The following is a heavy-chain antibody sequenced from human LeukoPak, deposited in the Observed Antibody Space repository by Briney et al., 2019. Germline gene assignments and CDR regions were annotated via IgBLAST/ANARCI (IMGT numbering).Heavy chain of an antibody. Sequence: PSETLSLTCAVYGGSFSGYYWSWIRQPPGKGLEWIGEINHSGSTNYNPSLNTPITISIDTSKNHFSLKLISVTAADTAVYYCARGPAGECAFDIWGQGTMVTVSS. V-gene: IGHV4-34*01. J-gene: IGHJ3*02. D-gene: IGHD3-10*01. CDR1: GGSFSGYY. CDR2: INHSGST. CDR3: ARGPAGECAFDI.